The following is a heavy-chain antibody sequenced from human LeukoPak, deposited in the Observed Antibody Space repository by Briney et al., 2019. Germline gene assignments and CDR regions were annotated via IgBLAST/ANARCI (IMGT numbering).Heavy chain of an antibody. CDR2: ISSSSSTI. V-gene: IGHV3-48*01. CDR3: ALLFRRGDAFDI. CDR1: GFTLSPNY. D-gene: IGHD2-21*01. Sequence: GGSLRLSCAASGFTLSPNYMSWVRQAPGKGLEWVSYISSSSSTIYYADSVKGRFTISRDNAKNSLYLQMDSLRAEDTAVYYCALLFRRGDAFDIWGQGTMVTVSS. J-gene: IGHJ3*02.